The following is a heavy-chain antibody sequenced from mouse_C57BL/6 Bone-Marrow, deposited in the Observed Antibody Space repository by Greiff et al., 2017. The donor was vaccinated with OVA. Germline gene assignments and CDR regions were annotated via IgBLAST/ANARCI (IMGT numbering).Heavy chain of an antibody. Sequence: EVHLVESGGDLVKPGGSLKLSCAASGFTFSSYGMSWVRQTPDKRLEWVATISSGGSYTYYPDSVKGRFTISRDNAKNTLYLQMSSLKSEDTAMYYGARRYYDYDPYAMDYWGQGTSVTVSS. D-gene: IGHD2-4*01. J-gene: IGHJ4*01. CDR3: ARRYYDYDPYAMDY. V-gene: IGHV5-6*01. CDR2: ISSGGSYT. CDR1: GFTFSSYG.